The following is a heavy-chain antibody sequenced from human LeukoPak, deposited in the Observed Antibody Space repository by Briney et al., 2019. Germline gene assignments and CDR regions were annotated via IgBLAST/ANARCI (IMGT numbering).Heavy chain of an antibody. Sequence: GGSLRLSCAASGFTFDTHAMSWVRQAPGKGLEWISTMSGHGHNVYYADSVKGRFTISRDNSKNTLYLHMNSLRAEDTAIYYYAKFRGMIVFDYWGQGALVTVSS. D-gene: IGHD3-10*01. CDR2: MSGHGHNV. CDR1: GFTFDTHA. CDR3: AKFRGMIVFDY. J-gene: IGHJ4*02. V-gene: IGHV3-23*01.